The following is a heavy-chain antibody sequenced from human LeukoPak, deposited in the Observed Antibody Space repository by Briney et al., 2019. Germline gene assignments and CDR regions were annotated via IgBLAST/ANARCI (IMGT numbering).Heavy chain of an antibody. D-gene: IGHD6-13*01. CDR1: GFTFSTYW. J-gene: IGHJ4*02. CDR3: TREAAAGIDY. Sequence: GGSLRLSCAASGFTFSTYWMSWVRRAPGKGLEWVANIKQDGSEKYYLDSVKGRFTISRDNAKNSLYLQMNSLRAEDTAVYFCTREAAAGIDYWGQGTLVTVSS. V-gene: IGHV3-7*01. CDR2: IKQDGSEK.